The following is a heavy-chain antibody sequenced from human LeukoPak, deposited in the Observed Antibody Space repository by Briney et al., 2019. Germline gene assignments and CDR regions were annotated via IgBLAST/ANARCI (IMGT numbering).Heavy chain of an antibody. Sequence: SETLSLTCSVSGGSISDYWWSWIRQPPGKGLEWIGFVYYSGSTNYNPSLKSRVTMSLDTSKNQFSLNLNSVSAADTAVYYCARGPCTSANCYWSLDYWGQGTLVTVSS. CDR3: ARGPCTSANCYWSLDY. J-gene: IGHJ4*02. V-gene: IGHV4-59*01. CDR2: VYYSGST. CDR1: GGSISDYW. D-gene: IGHD2-2*01.